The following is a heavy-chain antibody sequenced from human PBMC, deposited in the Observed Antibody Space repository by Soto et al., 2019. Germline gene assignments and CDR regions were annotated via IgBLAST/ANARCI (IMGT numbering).Heavy chain of an antibody. Sequence: QLHLVQSGAVVKKPGASVTVSCSASGYPVTAYYMHWVRQAPGRGLEWMGGINPATGAAKYTQTFQGRFTLTRATSKRTVFMELGGLASEDTAVFYFARGGGVGVAGSAAFDMWGQGTLVTVSS. CDR1: GYPVTAYY. J-gene: IGHJ3*02. D-gene: IGHD3-3*01. CDR2: INPATGAA. CDR3: ARGGGVGVAGSAAFDM. V-gene: IGHV1-2*02.